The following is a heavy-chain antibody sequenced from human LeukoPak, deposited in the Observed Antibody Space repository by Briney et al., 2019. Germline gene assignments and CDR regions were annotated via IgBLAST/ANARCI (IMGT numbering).Heavy chain of an antibody. Sequence: SETLSLTCTVSGGSISSYYWSWIRQPPGKGLEWIGYIYYSGSINYNPSLKSRVTISVDTSKNQFSLKLSSVTAADTAVYYCARVGEDSSGWYADYWGQGTLVSVSS. D-gene: IGHD6-19*01. CDR1: GGSISSYY. CDR3: ARVGEDSSGWYADY. CDR2: IYYSGSI. V-gene: IGHV4-59*01. J-gene: IGHJ4*02.